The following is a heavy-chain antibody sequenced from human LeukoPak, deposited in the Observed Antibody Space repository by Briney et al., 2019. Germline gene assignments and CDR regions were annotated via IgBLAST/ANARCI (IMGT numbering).Heavy chain of an antibody. CDR2: IIPILCIA. J-gene: IGHJ4*02. CDR3: ARDQITIFGVVIMVGDY. D-gene: IGHD3-3*01. Sequence: GASVKVSCKASGGTFSSYAISWVRQAPGQGLEWMGRIIPILCIANYAQKFQGRVTITADKSTSTAYMELSSLRSEDTAVYYCARDQITIFGVVIMVGDYWGQGTLVTVSS. CDR1: GGTFSSYA. V-gene: IGHV1-69*04.